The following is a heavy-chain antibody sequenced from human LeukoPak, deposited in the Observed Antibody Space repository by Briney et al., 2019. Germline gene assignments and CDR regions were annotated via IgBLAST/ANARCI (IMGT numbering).Heavy chain of an antibody. D-gene: IGHD6-6*01. Sequence: GGSLRPSCAASGFTFTTYAMSWVRQAPGKGLEWVSAISDSGVDTYYADSVRGRFTISRDNSKNTLYLQMNSLRAEDTAVYYCAKRVEYSSSSGGYFDFWGQGALVTVSS. CDR3: AKRVEYSSSSGGYFDF. J-gene: IGHJ4*02. CDR2: ISDSGVDT. V-gene: IGHV3-23*01. CDR1: GFTFTTYA.